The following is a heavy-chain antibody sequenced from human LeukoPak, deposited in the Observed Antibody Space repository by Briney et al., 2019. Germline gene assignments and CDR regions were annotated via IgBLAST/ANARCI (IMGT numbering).Heavy chain of an antibody. D-gene: IGHD5-12*01. CDR2: IFYSGNT. CDR1: GGSINSYY. Sequence: SETPSLTCTVSGGSINSYYWSWIRQPPGKGLEWIGYIFYSGNTNYNPSLKSRVTISVDTSKNQFSLKLSSVIAADTAVYYCARGGSSGYDPFDYWGQGTLVTVSS. V-gene: IGHV4-59*01. CDR3: ARGGSSGYDPFDY. J-gene: IGHJ4*02.